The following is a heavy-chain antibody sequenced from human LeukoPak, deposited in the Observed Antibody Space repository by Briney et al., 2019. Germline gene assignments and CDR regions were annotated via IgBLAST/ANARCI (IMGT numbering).Heavy chain of an antibody. Sequence: SETLSLTCTVSGGSISSYYWSWIRQPPGKGLEWIGEINHSGSTNYNPSLKSRVTISVDTSKNQLSLKLSSVTAADTAVYYCARGRGSIAVSGRRWFDPWGQGTLVTVSS. J-gene: IGHJ5*02. CDR1: GGSISSYY. V-gene: IGHV4-34*01. CDR3: ARGRGSIAVSGRRWFDP. CDR2: INHSGST. D-gene: IGHD6-19*01.